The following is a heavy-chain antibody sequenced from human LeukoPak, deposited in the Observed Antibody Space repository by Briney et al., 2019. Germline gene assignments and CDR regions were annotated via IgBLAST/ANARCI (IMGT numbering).Heavy chain of an antibody. J-gene: IGHJ6*02. CDR3: ARDLGVEMAIPPYYYYYGMDV. V-gene: IGHV3-48*03. CDR1: GFTFSSYE. D-gene: IGHD5-24*01. CDR2: ISSSGSTI. Sequence: GGSLRLSCAASGFTFSSYEMNWVRQAPGKGLEWVSYISSSGSTIYYADSVKGRFTISRDNAKNSLYLQMNSLRAEDTAVYYCARDLGVEMAIPPYYYYYGMDVRGQGTTVTVSS.